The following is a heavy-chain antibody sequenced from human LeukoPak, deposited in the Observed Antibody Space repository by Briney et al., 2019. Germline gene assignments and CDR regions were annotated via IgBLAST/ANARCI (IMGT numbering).Heavy chain of an antibody. CDR3: ARHRGPSLHSSGYFDY. J-gene: IGHJ4*02. CDR1: GFPFSGYA. V-gene: IGHV3-30-3*01. D-gene: IGHD3-22*01. CDR2: MSHDGSNK. Sequence: GGSLRLSCAASGFPFSGYAMHWVRQAPGKGLEWVAVMSHDGSNKYYADSVKGRFTISRDNSKNTLYLQMDSLKTEDTAVYYCARHRGPSLHSSGYFDYWGQGTLVTVSS.